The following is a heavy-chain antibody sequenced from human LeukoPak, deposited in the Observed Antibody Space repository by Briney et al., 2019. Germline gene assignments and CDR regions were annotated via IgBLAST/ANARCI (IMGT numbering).Heavy chain of an antibody. CDR1: GFTFSNAW. Sequence: GGSLRLSCAASGFTFSNAWMSWVRQAPGKGPEWVGRIKSKTDGGTTDYAAPVKGRFTISRDDSKNTLYLQMSSLKTEDTAVYYCTTAYYDFWSGYYYYYMDVWGKGTTVTVSS. J-gene: IGHJ6*03. D-gene: IGHD3-3*01. CDR2: IKSKTDGGTT. V-gene: IGHV3-15*01. CDR3: TTAYYDFWSGYYYYYMDV.